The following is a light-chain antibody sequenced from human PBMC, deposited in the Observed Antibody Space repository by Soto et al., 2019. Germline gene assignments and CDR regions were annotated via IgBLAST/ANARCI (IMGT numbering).Light chain of an antibody. J-gene: IGKJ3*01. CDR1: QSISSR. CDR3: QQYNSYSRT. V-gene: IGKV1-5*03. CDR2: KAS. Sequence: DIQMTQSPSTLSASVGDRVTITCRASQSISSRLAWYQQKPGTAPKLLIYKASSLESGVPSRFSGSGAGTEVTLSDSSLQPDDFATYYCQQYNSYSRTFGPGTKVDI.